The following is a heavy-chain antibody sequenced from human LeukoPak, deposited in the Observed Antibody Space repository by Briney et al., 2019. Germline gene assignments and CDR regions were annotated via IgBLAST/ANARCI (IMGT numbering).Heavy chain of an antibody. V-gene: IGHV1-3*01. D-gene: IGHD3-10*01. CDR1: GYTFTSYA. J-gene: IGHJ6*02. Sequence: ASVKVSCKASGYTFTSYAMHWVRQAPGQRLEWMGWINAGNGNTEYSQKFQGRVTITRDTSASTAYMELSSLRSEDTAVYYCASQVVRGVIITGMDVWGHGTTVTVSS. CDR3: ASQVVRGVIITGMDV. CDR2: INAGNGNT.